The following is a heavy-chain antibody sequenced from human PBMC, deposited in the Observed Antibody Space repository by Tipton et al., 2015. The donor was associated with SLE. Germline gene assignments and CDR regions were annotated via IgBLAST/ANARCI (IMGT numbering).Heavy chain of an antibody. CDR3: ARVLTGSCFDN. J-gene: IGHJ4*02. Sequence: TLSLTCTVSGGSTTISPYFWGWVRQPPGQGLEWIGSVSYSGGTYYNPSFTSRVTISADTSKNQFSLTLSSVTAADTALYYCARVLTGSCFDNWGQGTLVTVSS. CDR1: GGSTTISPYF. V-gene: IGHV4-39*07. CDR2: VSYSGGT. D-gene: IGHD7-27*01.